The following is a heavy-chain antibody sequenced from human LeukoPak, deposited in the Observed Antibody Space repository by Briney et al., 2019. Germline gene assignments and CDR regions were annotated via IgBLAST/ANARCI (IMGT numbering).Heavy chain of an antibody. J-gene: IGHJ4*02. CDR1: GGTFSSYA. CDR2: IIPIFGTA. Sequence: PVKVSCKASGGTFSSYAISWVRQAPGQGLEWMGGIIPIFGTANYAQKFQGRVTITRDTSASTAYMELSSLRSEDTAVYYCASSPLAVAAWYYFDYWGQGTLVTVSS. CDR3: ASSPLAVAAWYYFDY. D-gene: IGHD6-19*01. V-gene: IGHV1-69*05.